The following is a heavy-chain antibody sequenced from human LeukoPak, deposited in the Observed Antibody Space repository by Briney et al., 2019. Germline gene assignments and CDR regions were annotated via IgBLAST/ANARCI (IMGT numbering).Heavy chain of an antibody. D-gene: IGHD6-13*01. J-gene: IGHJ4*01. CDR1: AINVTTNY. Sequence: GGSLRLSCAASAINVTTNYMTWIRQAPGKGLEWVSLIYGDNAAYCAESVRGRFIISRDSLKNTLFLQMNSLRAEDTAVYYCVSSTGQQFIPYDYWGHGAHVTVSS. CDR3: VSSTGQQFIPYDY. CDR2: IYGDNAA. V-gene: IGHV3-66*02.